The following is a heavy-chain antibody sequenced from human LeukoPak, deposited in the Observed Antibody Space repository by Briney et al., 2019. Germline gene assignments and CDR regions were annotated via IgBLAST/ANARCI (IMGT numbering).Heavy chain of an antibody. Sequence: GGSLRLSCAASGFTFSSYAMHWVGPAPGKGLEWVAVISYDGSNKYYADSVKGRFTISRDNSKNTLYLQMNSLRAEDTAVYYCARDGGCERRRLHFFDYWGQGTLVTVSS. J-gene: IGHJ4*02. CDR3: ARDGGCERRRLHFFDY. D-gene: IGHD1-1*01. V-gene: IGHV3-30-3*01. CDR1: GFTFSSYA. CDR2: ISYDGSNK.